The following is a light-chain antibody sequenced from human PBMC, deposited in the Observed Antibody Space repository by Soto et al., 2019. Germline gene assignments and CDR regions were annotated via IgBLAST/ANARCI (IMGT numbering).Light chain of an antibody. CDR2: GAS. V-gene: IGKV3-20*01. J-gene: IGKJ5*01. CDR3: QQYGNSPIT. CDR1: QSVSSN. Sequence: EIVLTQSPATLSSFPGDRVTLSCRASQSVSSNLAWYQQKTGQAPRLLISGASSRATGIPARFSGSGSGTDFTLTISRLEPEDFAVYYCQQYGNSPITFGQGTRL.